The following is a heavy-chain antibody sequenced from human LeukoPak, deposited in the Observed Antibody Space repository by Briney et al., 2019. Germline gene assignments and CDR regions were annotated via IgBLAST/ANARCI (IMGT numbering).Heavy chain of an antibody. CDR2: ISYDGSNK. CDR1: GFTFSSYA. V-gene: IGHV3-30-3*01. D-gene: IGHD5-24*01. CDR3: ARGDGYNYNWYFDL. Sequence: PGGSLRLSCAASGFTFSSYAMHWVRQAPGKGLEWVAVISYDGSNKYYADSVKGRFTISRDNSKNTLYLQMNSLRAEDTAVYYCARGDGYNYNWYFDLWGRGTLVTVSS. J-gene: IGHJ2*01.